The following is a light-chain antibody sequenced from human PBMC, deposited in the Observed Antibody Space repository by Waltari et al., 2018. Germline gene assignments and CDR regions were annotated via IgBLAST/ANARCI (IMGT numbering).Light chain of an antibody. CDR3: AVWDDRLNGVV. CDR2: GKN. Sequence: QSAMTQAPSASGTPGQRVTIPCSGSSFNIGRNDVNWYHQVPGTAPKLLIFGKNQRPSGVPDRFSGSRSGTSVSLAISGLQSGDEGDYYCAVWDDRLNGVVFGGGTQLTVL. CDR1: SFNIGRND. V-gene: IGLV1-44*01. J-gene: IGLJ7*01.